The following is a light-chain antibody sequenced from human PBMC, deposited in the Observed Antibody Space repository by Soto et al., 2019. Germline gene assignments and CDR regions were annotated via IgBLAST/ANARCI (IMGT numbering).Light chain of an antibody. V-gene: IGKV3-20*01. CDR3: QQYGTSPT. CDR2: DAS. J-gene: IGKJ1*01. Sequence: EILFTQSPGTLSLSPGERATLSCRASQSVSSNYLAWYQQKLGKAPRLLIYDASRRATGIPDRFSGSGSGTDFTLTIRRLEPEDSVVYYCQQYGTSPTFGQGTKVDIK. CDR1: QSVSSNY.